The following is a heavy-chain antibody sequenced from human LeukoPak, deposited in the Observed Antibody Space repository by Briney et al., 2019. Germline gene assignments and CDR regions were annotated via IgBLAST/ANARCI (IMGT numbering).Heavy chain of an antibody. CDR2: ISSSGSTI. V-gene: IGHV3-11*04. J-gene: IGHJ6*03. D-gene: IGHD6-19*01. CDR3: VKSGSSSMDV. CDR1: GFTFDDYA. Sequence: GRSLRLSCAASGFTFDDYAMHWVRQAPGKGLEWVSYISSSGSTIYYADSVKGRFTISRDNAKNSLYLQMNSLRAEDTAAYYCVKSGSSSMDVWGKGTTVTISS.